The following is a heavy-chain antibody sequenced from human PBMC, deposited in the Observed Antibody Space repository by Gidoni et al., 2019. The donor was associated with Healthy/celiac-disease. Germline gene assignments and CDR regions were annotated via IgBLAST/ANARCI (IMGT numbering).Heavy chain of an antibody. D-gene: IGHD3-3*01. V-gene: IGHV3-21*01. J-gene: IGHJ6*02. CDR2: ISSSSSYL. CDR1: GFTFSSYS. Sequence: EVQLVESGGGLVKPGGSLRLSCAAAGFTFSSYSMNWVRQAPGKGLELVSSISSSSSYLYYADSVKGRFTISRDNAKNSLYLQMNSLRAEDTAVYYCARRNYITIFGVVITLGSMDVWGQGTTVTVSS. CDR3: ARRNYITIFGVVITLGSMDV.